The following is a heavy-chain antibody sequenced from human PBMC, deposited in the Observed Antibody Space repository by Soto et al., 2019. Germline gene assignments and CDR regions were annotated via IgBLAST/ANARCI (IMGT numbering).Heavy chain of an antibody. D-gene: IGHD6-13*01. CDR1: GFSLSSSRVG. Sequence: QITLKESGPTLVKPTQTLTLTCTVSGFSLSSSRVGVGWIRQPPGKALEWLALIYWDDDTRYSASLKSRLTNTQXAXQXQSXLTKTNMDPVDTATYYCVRRKLQMVRVKPYNTLDVWGLGTTVTVSS. J-gene: IGHJ6*02. V-gene: IGHV2-5*02. CDR3: VRRKLQMVRVKPYNTLDV. CDR2: IYWDDDT.